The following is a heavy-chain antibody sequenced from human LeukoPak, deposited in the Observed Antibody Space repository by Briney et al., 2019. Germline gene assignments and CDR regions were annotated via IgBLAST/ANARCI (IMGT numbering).Heavy chain of an antibody. CDR2: ISTSGSA. J-gene: IGHJ4*02. Sequence: SETLSLTCTVSGDSVTSYYWSWIRQPAGNRLEWIGRISTSGSARYNPSLKSRVTLSMDTSKNQISLNVKSVTAADTAVYYCTGESYRASFLFDLWGQGTLVTVSS. V-gene: IGHV4-4*07. D-gene: IGHD5-12*01. CDR1: GDSVTSYY. CDR3: TGESYRASFLFDL.